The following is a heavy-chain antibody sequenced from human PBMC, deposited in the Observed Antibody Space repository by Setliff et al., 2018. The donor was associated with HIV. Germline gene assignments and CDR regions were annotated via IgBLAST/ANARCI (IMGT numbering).Heavy chain of an antibody. CDR2: IIPVFGTT. CDR1: GGTFSSYA. V-gene: IGHV1-69*13. D-gene: IGHD3-22*01. CDR3: ARGGVYYYDSSGSCSWRDPRTYGMDV. Sequence: GASVKVSCKASGGTFSSYAISWVRQAPGQGLDWMGGIIPVFGTTNYAQKFQGRVTITADESTSTAYMELSSLRSEDTAVYYCARGGVYYYDSSGSCSWRDPRTYGMDVWGQGTTVTVSS. J-gene: IGHJ6*02.